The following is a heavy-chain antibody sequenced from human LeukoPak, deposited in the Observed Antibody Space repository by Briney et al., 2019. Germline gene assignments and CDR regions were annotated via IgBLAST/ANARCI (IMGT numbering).Heavy chain of an antibody. J-gene: IGHJ4*02. Sequence: PSEALSLTCAVYGGSFSGYYWSWIRQPPGKGLEWIGEINHSGSTNYNPSLKSRVTISVDTSKNQFSLKLSSVTAADTAVYYCARGRGDYVRGSYRHGLNYWGQGTLVTVSS. CDR1: GGSFSGYY. V-gene: IGHV4-34*01. D-gene: IGHD3-16*02. CDR2: INHSGST. CDR3: ARGRGDYVRGSYRHGLNY.